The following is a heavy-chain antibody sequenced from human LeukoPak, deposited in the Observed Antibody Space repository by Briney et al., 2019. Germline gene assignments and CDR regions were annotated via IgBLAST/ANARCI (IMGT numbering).Heavy chain of an antibody. CDR3: AGIGVGATTRAPLDY. CDR1: GGSISSSNW. J-gene: IGHJ4*02. D-gene: IGHD1-26*01. CDR2: IYHSGST. Sequence: SGTLSLTCAVSGGSISSSNWWSWVRQPPGKGLEWIGEIYHSGSTNYNPSLKSRVTISVDKSKNQFSLKLSSVTAADTAVYYCAGIGVGATTRAPLDYWGQGTLVTVSS. V-gene: IGHV4-4*02.